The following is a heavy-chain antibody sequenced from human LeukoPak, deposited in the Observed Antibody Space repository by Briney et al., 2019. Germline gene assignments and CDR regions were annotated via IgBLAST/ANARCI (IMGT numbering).Heavy chain of an antibody. J-gene: IGHJ5*02. Sequence: GRSLRLSCAASGFTFSSYAMHWVRQAPGKGLEWVAVISYDGSNTYYADSVKGRFTISRDNSKNPLYLQMNSLRAEDTAVYYCETPPRGADGAWGQGSLVTVSS. V-gene: IGHV3-30-3*01. CDR1: GFTFSSYA. D-gene: IGHD2-15*01. CDR2: ISYDGSNT. CDR3: ETPPRGADGA.